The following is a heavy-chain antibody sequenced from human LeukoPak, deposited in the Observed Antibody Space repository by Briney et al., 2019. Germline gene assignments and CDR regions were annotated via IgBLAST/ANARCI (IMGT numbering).Heavy chain of an antibody. Sequence: ASVTVSCKTSGYTFTDYYIHLVRQAPGQGLEWMGWINPNSGETNSAQKFRGRVSMTGDTSISTAYMELKRVTSDDTAVYYCARDRDYSNTERGFDYWGQGTLVTVSS. V-gene: IGHV1-2*02. CDR1: GYTFTDYY. D-gene: IGHD6-13*01. CDR3: ARDRDYSNTERGFDY. CDR2: INPNSGET. J-gene: IGHJ4*02.